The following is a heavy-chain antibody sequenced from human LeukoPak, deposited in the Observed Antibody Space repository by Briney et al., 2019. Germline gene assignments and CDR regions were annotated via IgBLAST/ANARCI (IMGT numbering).Heavy chain of an antibody. CDR1: GGSFSGYY. CDR3: ATRTPGNYYYYMDV. Sequence: SETLSLTCAVYGGSFSGYYWSWIRQPPGKGLEWIGEINHSGSTNYNPSLKSRVTISVDTSKNQFSLKLSSVTAADTAVYCCATRTPGNYYYYMDVWGKGTTVTVSS. D-gene: IGHD2-2*01. V-gene: IGHV4-34*01. J-gene: IGHJ6*03. CDR2: INHSGST.